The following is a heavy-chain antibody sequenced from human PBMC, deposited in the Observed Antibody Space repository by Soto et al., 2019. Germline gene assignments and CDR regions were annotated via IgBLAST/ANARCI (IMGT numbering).Heavy chain of an antibody. J-gene: IGHJ6*03. D-gene: IGHD3-3*01. CDR3: ARQSDFWSETQPLRSYDMDI. CDR2: IYYSGST. CDR1: GGSISSYY. V-gene: IGHV4-59*08. Sequence: SETLSLTCTVSGGSISSYYWSWIRQPPGKGLEWIGYIYYSGSTNYNPSLKSRVTISVDTSKNQFSLKLSSVTAADTAVYYCARQSDFWSETQPLRSYDMDIWGKGTTVTVAS.